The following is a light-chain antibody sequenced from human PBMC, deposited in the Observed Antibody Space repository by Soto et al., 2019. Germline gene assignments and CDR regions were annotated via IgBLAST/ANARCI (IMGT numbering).Light chain of an antibody. V-gene: IGLV2-23*01. Sequence: QSVLAQPASLSGSPGQSITLSCTGTGSDVGSYDLDSWYQHHPGNAPTLVIYDGTKRPSGVSSRFSGPKSGYTASLTISGLQAEDAADYYCCSYAGTSTWVFGGGTQLTVL. CDR1: GSDVGSYDL. CDR3: CSYAGTSTWV. CDR2: DGT. J-gene: IGLJ3*02.